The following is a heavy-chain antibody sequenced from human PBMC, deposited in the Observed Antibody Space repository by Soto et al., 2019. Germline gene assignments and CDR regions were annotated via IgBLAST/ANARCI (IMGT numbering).Heavy chain of an antibody. J-gene: IGHJ4*02. V-gene: IGHV1-8*01. D-gene: IGHD4-17*01. Sequence: QVQLVQSGAEVKKPGASVKVSCKASGYTFTSYDINWVRQATGQGFEWMGWMNPNSGNTGYAQKFQGRVTMTRNTSISTAYMELSSLRSEDTAVYYCARATWMNSGDYGAFDYWGQGTLVTVSS. CDR2: MNPNSGNT. CDR3: ARATWMNSGDYGAFDY. CDR1: GYTFTSYD.